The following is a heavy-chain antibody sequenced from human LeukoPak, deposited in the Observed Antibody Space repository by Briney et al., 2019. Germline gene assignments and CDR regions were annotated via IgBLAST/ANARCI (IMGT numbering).Heavy chain of an antibody. Sequence: ASVKVSCKASGYTFTSYGISWVRQAPGQGLEWMGWTSAYNGNTNYAQKLQGRVTMTTDTSTSTAYMELRSLRSDDTAVYYCARLPYDILTGYYPPDYWGQGTLVTVSS. J-gene: IGHJ4*02. CDR3: ARLPYDILTGYYPPDY. D-gene: IGHD3-9*01. CDR1: GYTFTSYG. CDR2: TSAYNGNT. V-gene: IGHV1-18*01.